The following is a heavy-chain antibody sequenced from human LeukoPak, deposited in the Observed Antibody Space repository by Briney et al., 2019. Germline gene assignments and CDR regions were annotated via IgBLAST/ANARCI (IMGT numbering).Heavy chain of an antibody. CDR1: GFTFSSYG. CDR2: IWYDGSNK. V-gene: IGHV3-33*06. CDR3: AKHGIAARWGAFDI. Sequence: GGSLRLSCAASGFTFSSYGMHWVRQAPGKGLEWVAVIWYDGSNKYYAGSVKGRFTISRDNSKNTLYLQMNSLRAEDTAVYYCAKHGIAARWGAFDIWGQGTMVTVSS. D-gene: IGHD6-6*01. J-gene: IGHJ3*02.